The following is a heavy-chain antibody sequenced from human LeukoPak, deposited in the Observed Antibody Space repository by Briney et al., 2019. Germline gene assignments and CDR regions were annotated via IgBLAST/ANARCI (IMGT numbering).Heavy chain of an antibody. CDR1: GFTFSSYG. CDR2: IYSGGST. D-gene: IGHD3-16*01. J-gene: IGHJ4*02. V-gene: IGHV3-66*01. Sequence: GGSLRLPCAASGFTFSSYGMSWVRQAPGKGLEWVSVIYSGGSTYYADSVKGRFTISRDNSKNTLYLQMNSLRAEDTAVYYCARDYERDWGQGTLVTVSS. CDR3: ARDYERD.